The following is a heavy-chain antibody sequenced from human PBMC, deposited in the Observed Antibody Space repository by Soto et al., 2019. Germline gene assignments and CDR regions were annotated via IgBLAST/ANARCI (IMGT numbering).Heavy chain of an antibody. CDR3: AREWAQGVVKLFDS. Sequence: EVQLVESGGGLVKPGGSLRLSCAASGFIFSNYNMNWVRQAPGKGLEWVSYISSGSSYIYYADSVRGRVTIFRDNDKNSLYLQMNSLRAEDTAVYYCAREWAQGVVKLFDSWGQGTLVTVSS. CDR2: ISSGSSYI. D-gene: IGHD3-10*01. V-gene: IGHV3-21*01. CDR1: GFIFSNYN. J-gene: IGHJ4*02.